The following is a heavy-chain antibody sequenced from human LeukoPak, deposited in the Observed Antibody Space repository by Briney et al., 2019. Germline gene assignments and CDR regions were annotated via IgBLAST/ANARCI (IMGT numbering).Heavy chain of an antibody. CDR1: GFTFSSYE. CDR3: AKRMTTVTLDY. Sequence: PGGSLRLSCVVSGFTFSSYELNWVRQAPGKGLEWVSYISTRGSTTYYADSVKGRFTISRDNAKNTLYLQMDSLRAEDTAVYYCAKRMTTVTLDYWGQGTLVTVSS. J-gene: IGHJ4*02. D-gene: IGHD4-11*01. CDR2: ISTRGSTT. V-gene: IGHV3-48*03.